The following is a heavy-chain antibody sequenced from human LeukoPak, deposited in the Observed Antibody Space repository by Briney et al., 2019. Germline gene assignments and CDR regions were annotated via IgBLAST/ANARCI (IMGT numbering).Heavy chain of an antibody. D-gene: IGHD6-25*01. J-gene: IGHJ4*02. CDR3: ARQLPTAAADTRGYLDY. V-gene: IGHV4-39*01. CDR1: GDSINPISSSTYY. Sequence: SETLSLTCTVSGDSINPISSSTYYWGWIRQAPGKGLEWIGSLFYGDNAHYNPSLRSRATLSVDTSNNQFSLKLTSVTAADAAVYFCARQLPTAAADTRGYLDYWGQGTVVTVSS. CDR2: LFYGDNA.